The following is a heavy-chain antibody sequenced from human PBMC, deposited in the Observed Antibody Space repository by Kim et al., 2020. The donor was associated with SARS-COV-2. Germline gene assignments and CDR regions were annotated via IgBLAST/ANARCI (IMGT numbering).Heavy chain of an antibody. CDR1: GGSISSYY. D-gene: IGHD2-2*01. J-gene: IGHJ5*02. Sequence: SETLSLTCTVSGGSISSYYWSWIRQPPGKGLEWIGYIYYSGSTNYNPSLKSRVTISVDTSKNQFSLKLSSVTAADTAVYYCARLGCSSTSCGNRWFDPWGPGTLVTVSS. CDR2: IYYSGST. CDR3: ARLGCSSTSCGNRWFDP. V-gene: IGHV4-59*08.